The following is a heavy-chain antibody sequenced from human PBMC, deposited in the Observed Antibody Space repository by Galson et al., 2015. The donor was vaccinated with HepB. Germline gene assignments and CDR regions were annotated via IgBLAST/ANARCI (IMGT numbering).Heavy chain of an antibody. CDR3: TGDRFETNPMDVVPGTIVK. V-gene: IGHV3-33*01. D-gene: IGHD1-1*01. CDR2: IRYDGRNK. CDR1: GFTFSRYG. Sequence: SLRLSCAASGFTFSRYGMQWVRQAPGKGLEWVADIRYDGRNKYYADSVRGRFTISRDNSKKTLYLQMDSLRDEDTAVYYRTGDRFETNPMDVVPGTIVKWGQGTLVTVSS. J-gene: IGHJ4*02.